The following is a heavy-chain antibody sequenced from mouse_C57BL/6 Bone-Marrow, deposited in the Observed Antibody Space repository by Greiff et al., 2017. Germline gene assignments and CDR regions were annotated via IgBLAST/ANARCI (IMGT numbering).Heavy chain of an antibody. CDR1: GYTFTSYW. V-gene: IGHV1-59*01. Sequence: VQMQQPGAELVRPGTSVKLSCKASGYTFTSYWMHWVKQRPGQGLEWIGVIDPSDSYTNYNQKFKGKATLTVDTSSSTAYMQLSSLTSEDSAVYYCARGGGGFAYWGQGTLVTVSA. CDR2: IDPSDSYT. J-gene: IGHJ3*01. CDR3: ARGGGGFAY.